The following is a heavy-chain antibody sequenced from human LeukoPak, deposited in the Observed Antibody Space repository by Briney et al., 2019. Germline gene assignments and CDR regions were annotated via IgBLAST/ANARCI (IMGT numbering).Heavy chain of an antibody. CDR1: GFTFDDYT. CDR2: ISWDGDTT. D-gene: IGHD6-19*01. CDR3: AKGSLQQIALAGTAFDY. J-gene: IGHJ4*02. V-gene: IGHV3-43*01. Sequence: GGSLRLSCAASGFTFDDYTMHWVRQTPGKGLEWVSGISWDGDTTYYADSVKGRFTISRDNNKNSLYLQMNSLRTEDTAFYYCAKGSLQQIALAGTAFDYWGQGTLVTVSS.